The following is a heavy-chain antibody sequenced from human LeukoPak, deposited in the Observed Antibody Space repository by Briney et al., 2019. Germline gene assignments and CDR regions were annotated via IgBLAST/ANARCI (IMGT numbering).Heavy chain of an antibody. Sequence: ASVKVSCKASGYTFTSYDINWVRQAPGQGLEWMGWMNPNSGNTGYAQKFQGRVTMTRNTSISTAYMELSSLRSDNTAVYYCARVVVADYYYGMDVWGQGTTVTVSS. CDR1: GYTFTSYD. CDR2: MNPNSGNT. J-gene: IGHJ6*02. V-gene: IGHV1-8*01. D-gene: IGHD2-2*01. CDR3: ARVVVADYYYGMDV.